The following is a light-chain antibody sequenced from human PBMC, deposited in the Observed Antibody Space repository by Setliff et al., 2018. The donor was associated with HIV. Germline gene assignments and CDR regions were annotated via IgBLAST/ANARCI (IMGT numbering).Light chain of an antibody. J-gene: IGLJ1*01. Sequence: QSVLTPPASVSGSPGQSITISCTGTSSDVGGYNYVSWYQQHPNKAPKLMIYELSDRPSGVSNRFSGSKSGNTASLTISGLQAEDEADYYCSSYTSSSTLGFGTGTKVTV. CDR1: SSDVGGYNY. CDR3: SSYTSSSTLG. CDR2: ELS. V-gene: IGLV2-14*03.